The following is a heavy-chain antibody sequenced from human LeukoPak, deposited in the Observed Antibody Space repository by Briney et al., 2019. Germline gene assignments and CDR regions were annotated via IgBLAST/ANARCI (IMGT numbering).Heavy chain of an antibody. Sequence: GGSLRLSCAASGFTFSSYSMNWVRQAPGKGLEWVGRIRSNSDGGTIDYAAPVKGRFALSRDDSKNTLYLQMNSLQTEDTAVYYCATDFYDTTWGQGTLVTVSS. J-gene: IGHJ5*02. CDR3: ATDFYDTT. CDR2: IRSNSDGGTI. CDR1: GFTFSSYS. V-gene: IGHV3-15*07. D-gene: IGHD3-22*01.